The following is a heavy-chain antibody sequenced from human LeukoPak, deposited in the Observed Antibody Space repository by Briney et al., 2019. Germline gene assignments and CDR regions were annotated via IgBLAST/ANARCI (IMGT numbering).Heavy chain of an antibody. CDR2: INHSGST. CDR3: ARVGGTNYYYYGMDV. V-gene: IGHV4-34*01. Sequence: SETLSLTCAVYGGAFSGYYWSWIRQPPGKGLEWIGEINHSGSTNYNPSLKSRVTISVDTSKNQFSLKLSSVTAADTAVYYCARVGGTNYYYYGMDVWGQGTTVAVSS. CDR1: GGAFSGYY. J-gene: IGHJ6*02. D-gene: IGHD1-1*01.